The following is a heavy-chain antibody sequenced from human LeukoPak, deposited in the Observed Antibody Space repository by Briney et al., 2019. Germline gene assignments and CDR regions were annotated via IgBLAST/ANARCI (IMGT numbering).Heavy chain of an antibody. CDR1: GFTFSSYS. D-gene: IGHD6-13*01. CDR2: ISSSSSYI. J-gene: IGHJ6*02. CDR3: ARDYSSSWYRAYYYGMDV. Sequence: PGGSLRLSCAASGFTFSSYSMNWVRQAPGKGLEWVSSISSSSSYIYYADSVKGRFTISRDNAKNSLYLQMNSLRAEDTAVYYCARDYSSSWYRAYYYGMDVWGQGTTVTVSS. V-gene: IGHV3-21*01.